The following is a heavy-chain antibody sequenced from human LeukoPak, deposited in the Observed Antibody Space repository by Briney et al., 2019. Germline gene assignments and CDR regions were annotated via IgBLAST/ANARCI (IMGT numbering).Heavy chain of an antibody. CDR3: TRDVYYYDSSLPGY. J-gene: IGHJ4*02. D-gene: IGHD3-22*01. V-gene: IGHV3-49*04. CDR1: GFTFGDYA. Sequence: GRSLRLSCTASGFTFGDYAMSWVRQAPGKGLEWVGFIRCKAYGGTTEYAASVKGRFTISRDDSKSIAYLQMNSLKIGDTAVYYCTRDVYYYDSSLPGYWGQGTLVTVSS. CDR2: IRCKAYGGTT.